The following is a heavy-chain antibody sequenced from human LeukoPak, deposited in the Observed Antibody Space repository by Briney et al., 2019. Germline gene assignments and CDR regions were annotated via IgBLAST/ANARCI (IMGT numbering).Heavy chain of an antibody. CDR2: IYYTGIT. V-gene: IGHV4-38-2*02. CDR1: SYSIRNGYY. J-gene: IGHJ4*02. CDR3: ARESALGVERVGGYFDY. Sequence: SPETLSLTCNVSSYSIRNGYYWGWVRQSPGKGLEWIGSIYYTGITYYNPSLKSRVTISIDTSKNQFSLKLTSVTATDTAVYYCARESALGVERVGGYFDYWGQGALVTVFS. D-gene: IGHD1-26*01.